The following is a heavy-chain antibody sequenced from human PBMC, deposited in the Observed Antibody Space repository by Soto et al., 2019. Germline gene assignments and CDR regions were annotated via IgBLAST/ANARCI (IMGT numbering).Heavy chain of an antibody. J-gene: IGHJ6*01. D-gene: IGHD3-9*01. V-gene: IGHV3-66*01. Sequence: EVQLVESGGGLVQPGGSLSLSCAASGFTVSSNYMSWVRPAPGKGLEWVSVLYTGGSTYYADSVKGRFTISRDNSKNTLYLHMNSRRAEDTAVYYCARGHDKVAPPTYYSCGMDVWGQGTTVTVSS. CDR3: ARGHDKVAPPTYYSCGMDV. CDR2: LYTGGST. CDR1: GFTVSSNY.